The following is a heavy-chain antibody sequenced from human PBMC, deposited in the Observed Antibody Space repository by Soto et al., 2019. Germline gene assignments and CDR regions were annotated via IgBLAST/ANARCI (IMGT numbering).Heavy chain of an antibody. D-gene: IGHD2-21*02. CDR1: GFTFSVHY. CDR2: IRNKPNGHTT. V-gene: IGHV3-72*01. CDR3: STTVITAPLFEY. Sequence: PGESLKISCEGSGFTFSVHYMDWVRQAPGKGLEWLGRIRNKPNGHTTAYAASVKGRFTISRDDSKNLVYLQMNSLKSEDTALYYCSTTVITAPLFEYWGQGTLVTVSS. J-gene: IGHJ4*02.